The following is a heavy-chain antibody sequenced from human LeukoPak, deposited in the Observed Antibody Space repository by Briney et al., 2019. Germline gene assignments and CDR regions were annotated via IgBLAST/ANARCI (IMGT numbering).Heavy chain of an antibody. Sequence: ASVKVSCKASGYTFTGYYMHWVRQAPGQGLEWMGWINPNSGGTNYAQKFQGRVTMTRDTSISTAYMELSRLRSEDTAVYYCARAREMYYYDSIDYWGQGTLVTVSS. CDR2: INPNSGGT. CDR3: ARAREMYYYDSIDY. D-gene: IGHD3-22*01. V-gene: IGHV1-2*02. J-gene: IGHJ4*02. CDR1: GYTFTGYY.